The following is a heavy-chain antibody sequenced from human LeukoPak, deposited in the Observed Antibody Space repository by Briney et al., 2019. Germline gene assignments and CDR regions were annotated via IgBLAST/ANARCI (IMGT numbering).Heavy chain of an antibody. D-gene: IGHD1-14*01. V-gene: IGHV4-39*07. CDR2: IYYSGST. CDR1: GGSISSSSYY. Sequence: SETLSLTCTVSGGSISSSSYYWGWIRQPPGKGLEWIGSIYYSGSTYYNPSLKSRVTISVDTSKNQFSLKLTSVTAADTAVYYCARSENVNSATGWFDPWGQGTLVTVSS. J-gene: IGHJ5*02. CDR3: ARSENVNSATGWFDP.